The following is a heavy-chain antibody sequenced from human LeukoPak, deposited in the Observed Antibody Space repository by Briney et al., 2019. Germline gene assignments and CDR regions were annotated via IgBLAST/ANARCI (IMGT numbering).Heavy chain of an antibody. D-gene: IGHD3-10*01. V-gene: IGHV7-4-1*02. CDR3: ERVPGYGSGSYYNVRDAFDI. J-gene: IGHJ3*02. CDR1: GYTFTSYA. CDR2: INTNTGNP. Sequence: ASVKVSCKASGYTFTSYAMNWVRQAPGQGLEWMGWINTNTGNPTYAQGFTGRFVFSLDTSVSTAYLQISSLKAEDTAVYYCERVPGYGSGSYYNVRDAFDIWGQGTMVTVSS.